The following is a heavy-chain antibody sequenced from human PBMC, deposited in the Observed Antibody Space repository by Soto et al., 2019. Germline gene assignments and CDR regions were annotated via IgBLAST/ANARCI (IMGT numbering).Heavy chain of an antibody. V-gene: IGHV1-46*01. D-gene: IGHD6-6*01. CDR2: INPSGGST. J-gene: IGHJ5*02. CDR1: GYTFTSYY. CDR3: AREAREDEQLVWDVRDWFNP. Sequence: ASVKVSCKASGYTFTSYYMHWVRQAPGQGLEWMGIINPSGGSTSYAQKFQGRVTMTRDTSTSTVYMELSSLRSEDTAVYYCAREAREDEQLVWDVRDWFNPWGQGTLVTVSS.